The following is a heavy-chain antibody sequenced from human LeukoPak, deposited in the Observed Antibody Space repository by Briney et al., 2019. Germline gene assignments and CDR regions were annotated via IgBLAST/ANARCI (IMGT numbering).Heavy chain of an antibody. CDR3: ARNSYYYGMDV. CDR2: IYYSGST. D-gene: IGHD4-23*01. V-gene: IGHV4-59*01. J-gene: IGHJ6*02. Sequence: SETLSLTCTVSGGTISSYYWSWIRQPPGKGLEWIGYIYYSGSTNYNPSLKSRVTISVDTSKNQFSLKLSSVTAADTAVYYCARNSYYYGMDVWGQGTTVTVSS. CDR1: GGTISSYY.